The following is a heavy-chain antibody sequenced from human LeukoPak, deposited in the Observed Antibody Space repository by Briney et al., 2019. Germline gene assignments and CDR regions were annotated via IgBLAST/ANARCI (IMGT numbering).Heavy chain of an antibody. CDR2: IYTSGST. CDR3: ARAVEMATIFTFDY. Sequence: SETLSLTCTVSGGSISSYYWSWIRQPAGKGLEWIGRIYTSGSTNYNPSLKSRVTMSVDTSKNQFSLKLSSVTAADTAVYYRARAVEMATIFTFDYWGQGTLVTVSS. V-gene: IGHV4-4*07. CDR1: GGSISSYY. J-gene: IGHJ4*02. D-gene: IGHD5-24*01.